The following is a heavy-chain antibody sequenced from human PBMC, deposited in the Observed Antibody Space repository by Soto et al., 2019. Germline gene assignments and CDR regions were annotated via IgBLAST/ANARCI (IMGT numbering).Heavy chain of an antibody. CDR2: ISSKGGST. D-gene: IGHD3-3*01. J-gene: IGHJ3*02. Sequence: GGSLRLSCTASGFIVSDTYMNWVRQAPGKGLEYVSAISSKGGSTYYANSGKGRFTISRDNSKNTLYLKMGSLRAEDMAVYYCARDNRFFGVVIIPAAFDIWGQGTMVTVSS. V-gene: IGHV3-64*01. CDR3: ARDNRFFGVVIIPAAFDI. CDR1: GFIVSDTY.